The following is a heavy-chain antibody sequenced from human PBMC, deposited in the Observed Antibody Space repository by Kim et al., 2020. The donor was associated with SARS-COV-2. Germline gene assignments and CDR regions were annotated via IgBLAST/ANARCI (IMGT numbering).Heavy chain of an antibody. J-gene: IGHJ6*02. V-gene: IGHV3-33*05. D-gene: IGHD6-13*01. CDR3: AREGYSSSWRTAPYGMDV. CDR2: ISYDGSNK. Sequence: GGSLRLSCAASGFTFSSYGMHWVRQAPGKGLEWVAVISYDGSNKYYADSVKGRFTISRDNSKNTLYLQMNSLRAEDTAVYYCAREGYSSSWRTAPYGMDVWGQGTTVTVSS. CDR1: GFTFSSYG.